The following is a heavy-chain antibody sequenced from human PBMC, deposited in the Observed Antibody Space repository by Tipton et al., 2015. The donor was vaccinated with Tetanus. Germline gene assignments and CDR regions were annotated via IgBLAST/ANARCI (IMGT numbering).Heavy chain of an antibody. CDR3: ARSADNWFDP. V-gene: IGHV4-39*01. CDR1: GGSIETNNFH. J-gene: IGHJ5*02. Sequence: TLSLTCSVSGGSIETNNFHWGWIRQPPGKGLEWIGTVFHSGRPTINPSLKSRLTMSVDTSKNQFSLRLASVTAADTGIYYCARSADNWFDPWGQGILVTVSS. CDR2: VFHSGRP.